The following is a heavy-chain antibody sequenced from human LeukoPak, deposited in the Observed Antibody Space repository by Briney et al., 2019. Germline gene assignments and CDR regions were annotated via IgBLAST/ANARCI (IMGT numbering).Heavy chain of an antibody. D-gene: IGHD6-13*01. CDR1: GDSISTGYY. CDR2: VFHSGST. Sequence: PSETLSLTCAVSGDSISTGYYWGWIRQPPGKVLEWIGNVFHSGSTYYNPSLKSRVTMSVDTSKNQFSLKLTSVTAADTAVYYCARVIAAAGTGWVDYWGQGTLVTVSS. V-gene: IGHV4-38-2*01. J-gene: IGHJ4*02. CDR3: ARVIAAAGTGWVDY.